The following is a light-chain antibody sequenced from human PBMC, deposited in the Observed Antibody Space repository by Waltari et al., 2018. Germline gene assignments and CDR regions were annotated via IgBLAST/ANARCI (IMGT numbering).Light chain of an antibody. CDR2: GAS. CDR3: QHYVRLPAT. CDR1: QSVSRT. V-gene: IGKV3-20*01. J-gene: IGKJ1*01. Sequence: EIVLTQSPGTLSLSPGERATLSCRASQSVSRTLAWYQQKPGQAPKLLIYGASIRATGIPDRFTCSGSGTYFSLTISSLEPEDFAIYFCQHYVRLPATFGQGTKVEIK.